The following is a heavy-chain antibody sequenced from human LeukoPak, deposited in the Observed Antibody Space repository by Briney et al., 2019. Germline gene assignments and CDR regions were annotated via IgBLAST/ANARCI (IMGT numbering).Heavy chain of an antibody. D-gene: IGHD1-14*01. CDR1: GGSISSYY. CDR3: ARRGSGASLAYYFDL. CDR2: IYYSGNT. Sequence: SETLSLTCTVSGGSISSYYWSWIRHPPGKGLEYIGYIYYSGNTNSNPSLNSRVTISVDTSKNQFSLKLSSVSAADTAAYYCARRGSGASLAYYFDLWGRGTLVTVSS. J-gene: IGHJ2*01. V-gene: IGHV4-59*08.